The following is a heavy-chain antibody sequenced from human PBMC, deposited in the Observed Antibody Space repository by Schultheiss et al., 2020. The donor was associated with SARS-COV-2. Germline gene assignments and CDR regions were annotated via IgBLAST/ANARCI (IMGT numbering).Heavy chain of an antibody. J-gene: IGHJ6*02. CDR1: GGSFSGYY. CDR2: IYYSGST. Sequence: SETLSLTCAVYGGSFSGYYWSWIRQPPGKGLEWIGYIYYSGSTNYNPSLKSRVTISVDTSKNQFSLKLSSVTAADTAVYYCARDSASSTSWPYYYYYYGMDVWGQGTTVTVAS. CDR3: ARDSASSTSWPYYYYYYGMDV. V-gene: IGHV4-59*12. D-gene: IGHD2-2*01.